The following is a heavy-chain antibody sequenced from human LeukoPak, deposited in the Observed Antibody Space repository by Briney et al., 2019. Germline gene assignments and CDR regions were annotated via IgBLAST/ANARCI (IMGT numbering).Heavy chain of an antibody. Sequence: ASVKVSCKASGGIFSNYVINWVRQAPGQGLEWMGRIIPMHDTTNYAQKFQGRVSIIADKSTSTFYLELSSLRSEDTALYYCARGKLPRGVPFDIWGQGTMVTVSS. CDR1: GGIFSNYV. J-gene: IGHJ3*02. V-gene: IGHV1-69*04. CDR2: IIPMHDTT. CDR3: ARGKLPRGVPFDI. D-gene: IGHD3-10*01.